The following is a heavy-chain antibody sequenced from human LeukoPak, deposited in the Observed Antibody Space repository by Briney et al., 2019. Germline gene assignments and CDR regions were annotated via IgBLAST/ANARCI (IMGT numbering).Heavy chain of an antibody. V-gene: IGHV3-23*01. CDR2: ISGSGLNT. J-gene: IGHJ4*02. Sequence: GGSLGLSCAASGFTFSSYAMSWVRQAPGKGLEWVSAISGSGLNTYYPDSVRSRFTISRDNSKNTLYLQMNSLRAEDTAVYYCAKDRSGSYYGTFDYWGQGTLVTVSS. CDR3: AKDRSGSYYGTFDY. CDR1: GFTFSSYA. D-gene: IGHD1-26*01.